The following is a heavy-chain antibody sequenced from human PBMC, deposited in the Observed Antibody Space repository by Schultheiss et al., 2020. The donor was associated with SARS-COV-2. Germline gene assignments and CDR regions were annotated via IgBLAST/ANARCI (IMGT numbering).Heavy chain of an antibody. J-gene: IGHJ6*03. D-gene: IGHD1-7*01. V-gene: IGHV1-18*01. CDR1: GYTFTSYG. CDR2: ISAYNGNT. CDR3: ARHKVELRGYYYYYMDV. Sequence: ASVKVSCKASGYTFTSYGISWVRQAPGQGLEWMGWISAYNGNTNYAQKLQGRVTMTRNTSISTAYMELSSLRSEDTAVYYCARHKVELRGYYYYYMDVWGKGTTVTVSS.